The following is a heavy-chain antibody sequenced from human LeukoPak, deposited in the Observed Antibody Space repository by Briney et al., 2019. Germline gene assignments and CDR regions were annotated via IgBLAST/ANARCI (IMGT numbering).Heavy chain of an antibody. V-gene: IGHV4-34*01. J-gene: IGHJ3*02. CDR2: INHSGST. D-gene: IGHD1-26*01. Sequence: PSETLSLTCTVSGGSISSYYWSWIRQPPGKGLEWIGEINHSGSTNYNPSLKSRVTISVDTSKNQFSLKLSSVTAADTAVYYCARAYSGSPEGYAFDIWGQGTMVTVSS. CDR1: GGSISSYY. CDR3: ARAYSGSPEGYAFDI.